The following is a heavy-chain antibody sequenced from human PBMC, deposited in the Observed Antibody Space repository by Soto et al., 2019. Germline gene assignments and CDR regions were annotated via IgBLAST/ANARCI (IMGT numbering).Heavy chain of an antibody. CDR2: ISGSGGST. J-gene: IGHJ4*02. Sequence: EVPLLESGGGLVQPGGSLRLSCAASGFTFSNYAMSWVRQAPGKGLEWVSSISGSGGSTHYADSVKGRFTISRDNSKNTLYLQMNRMRAEDTAVYYCAKEDVGGYYYSGLWGQGTLVTVSS. V-gene: IGHV3-23*01. D-gene: IGHD1-26*01. CDR3: AKEDVGGYYYSGL. CDR1: GFTFSNYA.